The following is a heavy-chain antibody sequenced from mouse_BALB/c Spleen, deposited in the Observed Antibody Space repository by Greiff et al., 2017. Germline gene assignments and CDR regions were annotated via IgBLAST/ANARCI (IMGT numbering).Heavy chain of an antibody. CDR3: AAYYYGSEYLDY. Sequence: VQLQQSGPELVKPGASVKMSCKASGYTFTDYVISWVKQRTGQGLEWIGEIYPGSGSTYYNEKFKGKATLTADKSSNTAYMQLSSLTSEDSAVYFCAAYYYGSEYLDYGGQGTTLTVAS. CDR1: GYTFTDYV. D-gene: IGHD1-1*01. CDR2: IYPGSGST. V-gene: IGHV1-77*01. J-gene: IGHJ2*01.